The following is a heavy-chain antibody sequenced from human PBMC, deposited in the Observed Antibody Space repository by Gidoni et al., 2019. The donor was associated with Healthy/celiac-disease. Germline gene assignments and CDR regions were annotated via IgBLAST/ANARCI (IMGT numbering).Heavy chain of an antibody. J-gene: IGHJ6*03. D-gene: IGHD2-2*01. V-gene: IGHV3-15*07. Sequence: EVQLVESGGGWVKPGGSLRLAGAAAGFTFSNAWMNWVRPAPGKGLEWVGRIKSKTDGGTTDYAAPVKGRFTISRDDSKNTLYLQMNSLNTEDTAVYYCTTGQWVVPAAKRSYYYYYMDVWGKGTTVTVSS. CDR3: TTGQWVVPAAKRSYYYYYMDV. CDR2: IKSKTDGGTT. CDR1: GFTFSNAW.